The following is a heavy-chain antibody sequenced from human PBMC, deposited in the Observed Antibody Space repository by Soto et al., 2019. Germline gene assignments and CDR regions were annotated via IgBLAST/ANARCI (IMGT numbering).Heavy chain of an antibody. J-gene: IGHJ4*02. D-gene: IGHD2-21*02. CDR1: GGSISSSSYY. Sequence: QLQLQESGPGLVKPSETLSLTCTVSGGSISSSSYYWGWIRQPPGKGLEWIGSIYYSGSTYYNPSLKSRVTISVDTSKNQFSLKLSSVTAADTAVYYCARTTRTYCGGDCYSGGFDYWGQGTLVTVSS. CDR2: IYYSGST. V-gene: IGHV4-39*01. CDR3: ARTTRTYCGGDCYSGGFDY.